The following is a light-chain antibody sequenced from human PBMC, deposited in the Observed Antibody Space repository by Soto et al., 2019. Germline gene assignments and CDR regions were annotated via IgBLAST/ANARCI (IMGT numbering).Light chain of an antibody. J-gene: IGKJ5*01. V-gene: IGKV3-11*01. CDR3: RQRSTWPPIT. CDR1: QNVGNF. Sequence: DIVLTQSPATLSLSPGERATLSCRASQNVGNFLAWYQQKPGQAPRLLVYDASNGATGVPARFSGSGSGTDFTLTISSLEPEDFAIYYCRQRSTWPPITFGQGTRLEIK. CDR2: DAS.